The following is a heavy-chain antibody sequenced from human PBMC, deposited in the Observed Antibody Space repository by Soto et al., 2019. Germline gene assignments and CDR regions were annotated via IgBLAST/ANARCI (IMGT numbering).Heavy chain of an antibody. D-gene: IGHD6-13*01. J-gene: IGHJ6*03. V-gene: IGHV4-59*08. CDR3: AAAGSLYFYYYMDV. Sequence: QVQLQESGPGLVEPSETLSLTCTVSGGSITGYSWSWIRQPPGKGLEWLGYVYDSGLTNYNPSLKSRVSMALNMSKNQFSLQLSSLTAADTAVYYCAAAGSLYFYYYMDVWGKGTTVTVSS. CDR1: GGSITGYS. CDR2: VYDSGLT.